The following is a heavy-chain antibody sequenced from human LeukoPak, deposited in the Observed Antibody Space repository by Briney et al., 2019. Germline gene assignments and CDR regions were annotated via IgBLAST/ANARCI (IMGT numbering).Heavy chain of an antibody. D-gene: IGHD2-21*02. J-gene: IGHJ4*02. Sequence: ASVKVSCKASGGTSSSYAISWVRQAPGQGLEWMGWISAYNGNTNYAQKLQGRVTMTTDTSTSTAYMELRSLRSDDTAVYYCAREEVTAGYYFDYWGQGTLVTVSS. CDR3: AREEVTAGYYFDY. CDR2: ISAYNGNT. CDR1: GGTSSSYA. V-gene: IGHV1-18*01.